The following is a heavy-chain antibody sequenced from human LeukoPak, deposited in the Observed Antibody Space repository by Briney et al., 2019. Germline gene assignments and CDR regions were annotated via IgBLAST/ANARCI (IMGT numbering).Heavy chain of an antibody. CDR3: ARRSYSYDGSGYYSFDY. D-gene: IGHD3-22*01. V-gene: IGHV5-51*01. CDR2: NYPGDSDT. J-gene: IGHJ4*02. Sequence: GESLKISCKGSGYSFTSHWIGWVRQMPGKGLEWMGINYPGDSDTRYSPSFQGQVTISVDKSISTAYLQWSSLKASDTATYYCARRSYSYDGSGYYSFDYWGQGTLVTVSS. CDR1: GYSFTSHW.